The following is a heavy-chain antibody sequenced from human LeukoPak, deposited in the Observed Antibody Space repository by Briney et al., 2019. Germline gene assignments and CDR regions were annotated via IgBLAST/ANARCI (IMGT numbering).Heavy chain of an antibody. CDR2: VSYSSTYT. J-gene: IGHJ4*02. CDR3: ASGDYAFDY. D-gene: IGHD4-17*01. V-gene: IGHV3-21*01. CDR1: RFTFSTYN. Sequence: GGSLRLSCAASRFTFSTYNMNWVRQAPGKGLEWVSSVSYSSTYTYYADSVKGRFTISRDNAKNSLYPQMNSLRAEDTAVYYCASGDYAFDYWGQGTLVTVSS.